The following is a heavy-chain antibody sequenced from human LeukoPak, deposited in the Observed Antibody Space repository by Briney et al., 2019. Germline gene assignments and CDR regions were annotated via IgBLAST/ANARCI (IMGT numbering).Heavy chain of an antibody. D-gene: IGHD3-16*01. V-gene: IGHV1-69*13. J-gene: IGHJ6*02. CDR2: IVPILSTT. CDR3: ARGPPPYTEGDLFYYYGLDV. Sequence: GASVKVSCKASGGSFSNYAISWVRQAPGQGLEWMGGIVPILSTTNYARKFQGRVTMTAGESTSTAYMELSSLRSDDTAVYYCARGPPPYTEGDLFYYYGLDVWGQGTTVTASS. CDR1: GGSFSNYA.